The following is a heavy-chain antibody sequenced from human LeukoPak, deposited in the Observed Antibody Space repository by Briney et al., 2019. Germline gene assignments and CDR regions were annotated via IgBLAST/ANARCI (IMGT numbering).Heavy chain of an antibody. J-gene: IGHJ5*02. V-gene: IGHV4-59*08. CDR1: GSSITNYY. Sequence: SETLSLTCSVSGSSITNYYWSWIRQPPGKGLEWIGYIYSSGSTNYNPSLKSRVTISVDTSKNQFPLKLRSVTAADTAVYYCARGPRFGELLWHWFDPWGQGTLVTVSS. D-gene: IGHD3-10*01. CDR2: IYSSGST. CDR3: ARGPRFGELLWHWFDP.